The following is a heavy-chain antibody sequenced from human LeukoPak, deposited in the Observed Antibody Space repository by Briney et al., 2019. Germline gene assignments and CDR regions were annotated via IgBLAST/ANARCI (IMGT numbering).Heavy chain of an antibody. V-gene: IGHV4-4*02. CDR1: GDSINSLYL. CDR2: MYLSGTT. J-gene: IGHJ4*02. CDR3: AGLVGRYSSGLYYYYFDY. D-gene: IGHD3-22*01. Sequence: KSSQTLSLTWTLSGDSINSLYLWCWVRQPPGKGLEGIGEMYLSGTTHSNPSVKSRVTISIDKSKNQFFLNLSSVTAADTAVYYCAGLVGRYSSGLYYYYFDYWGQGTLVTVSS.